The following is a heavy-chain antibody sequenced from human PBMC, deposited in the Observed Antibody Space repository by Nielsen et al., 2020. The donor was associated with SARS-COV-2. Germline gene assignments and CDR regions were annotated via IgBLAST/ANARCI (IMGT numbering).Heavy chain of an antibody. CDR1: GYTFTSYA. D-gene: IGHD6-13*01. CDR2: INAGNGNT. J-gene: IGHJ6*03. CDR3: ARGFIGGYSSSWYYYYYYMDV. V-gene: IGHV1-3*01. Sequence: ASVKVSCKASGYTFTSYAMHWVRQAPGQRLEWMGWINAGNGNTKYSQKFQGRVTITRDTSASTAYMELSSLRSEDTAVYYCARGFIGGYSSSWYYYYYYMDVWGKGTTVTVSS.